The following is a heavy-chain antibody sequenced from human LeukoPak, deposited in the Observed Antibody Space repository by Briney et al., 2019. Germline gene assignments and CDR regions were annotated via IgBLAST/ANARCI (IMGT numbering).Heavy chain of an antibody. CDR2: INQDGSEK. V-gene: IGHV3-7*01. D-gene: IGHD2/OR15-2a*01. CDR3: AKNNAFDT. CDR1: GFTFTTYW. J-gene: IGHJ3*02. Sequence: QPGGSLRLSCAASGFTFTTYWMTWVRQAPGKGLEWVANINQDGSEKYFVDSVKGRFTISRDNAKNSLYLQMNSLRAEDTALYYCAKNNAFDTWGQGTLVTVSS.